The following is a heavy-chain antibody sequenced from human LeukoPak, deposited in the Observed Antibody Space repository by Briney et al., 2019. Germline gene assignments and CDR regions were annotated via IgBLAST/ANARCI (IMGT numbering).Heavy chain of an antibody. CDR3: ARLIATDYFDY. V-gene: IGHV4-38-2*01. CDR2: IYHSGST. CDR1: GYPISSGYY. J-gene: IGHJ4*02. Sequence: SETLSLTCAVSGYPISSGYYWGWIRQPPGKGLEWIGSIYHSGSTYYNPSLKSRVTISVDTSKNQFSLKLSSVTAADTAVYYCARLIATDYFDYWGQGTLVTVSS. D-gene: IGHD6-13*01.